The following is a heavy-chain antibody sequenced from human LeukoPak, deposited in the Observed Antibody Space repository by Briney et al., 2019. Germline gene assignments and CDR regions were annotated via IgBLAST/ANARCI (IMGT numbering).Heavy chain of an antibody. CDR2: ISGSSYT. Sequence: GGSLRLSCAASGFTFSDYYMSWIRQAPGKGLEWVSYISGSSYTIYADSVKGRFTISRDNAKNSLYLQMNSLRAEDTAVYYCARVTLYAESALDYWGQGTLVTVSS. J-gene: IGHJ4*02. V-gene: IGHV3-11*06. CDR3: ARVTLYAESALDY. CDR1: GFTFSDYY. D-gene: IGHD4-17*01.